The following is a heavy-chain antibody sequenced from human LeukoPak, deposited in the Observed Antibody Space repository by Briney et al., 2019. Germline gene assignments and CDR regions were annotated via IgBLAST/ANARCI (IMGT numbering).Heavy chain of an antibody. Sequence: GGSLRLSCAASGFRFNNYAVSWVRQAPGKGLEWVSGISDSGRSTYYADSVKGRFTISRDNSKNSVHLQMNNLRVADTAVYFCVRHDSYIPYWGQGTLVTVSS. CDR1: GFRFNNYA. CDR3: VRHDSYIPY. J-gene: IGHJ4*02. D-gene: IGHD5-18*01. CDR2: ISDSGRST. V-gene: IGHV3-23*01.